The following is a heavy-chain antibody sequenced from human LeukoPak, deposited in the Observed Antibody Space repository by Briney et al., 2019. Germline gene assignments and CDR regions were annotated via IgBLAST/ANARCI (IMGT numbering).Heavy chain of an antibody. J-gene: IGHJ4*02. CDR2: ISTNGGGT. CDR1: GFTFSTYA. D-gene: IGHD2-15*01. Sequence: RGSLRLSCAASGFTFSTYAMHWVRQTPGKGLEYVSAISTNGGGTYYANSVKGRFTISRDNSKNTLYLQMGSLRAEDMAVYYCARYCSGVSCYSGYDYWGQGTLVTVSS. CDR3: ARYCSGVSCYSGYDY. V-gene: IGHV3-64*01.